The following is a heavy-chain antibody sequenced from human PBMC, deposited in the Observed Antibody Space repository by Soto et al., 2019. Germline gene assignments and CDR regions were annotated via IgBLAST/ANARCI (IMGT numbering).Heavy chain of an antibody. J-gene: IGHJ5*02. CDR2: IYYSGST. CDR1: GGSISSGGYY. CDR3: ARGDSSSWYWFDP. Sequence: SETLSLTCTVSGGSISSGGYYWSWIRQHPGKGLEWIGYIYYSGSTYYNPSLKSRVTISVDTSKNQFSLKLSSVTAADTAVYYCARGDSSSWYWFDPWGQGTLVTVSS. V-gene: IGHV4-31*03. D-gene: IGHD6-13*01.